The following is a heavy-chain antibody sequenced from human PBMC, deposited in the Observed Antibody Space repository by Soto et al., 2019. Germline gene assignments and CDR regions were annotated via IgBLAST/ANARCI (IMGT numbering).Heavy chain of an antibody. CDR2: FDPEDGET. D-gene: IGHD2-2*01. CDR1: EYTLTELS. CDR3: ATPFASCSSTSCYYYYYGMDV. V-gene: IGHV1-24*01. Sequence: ASVKVSCKVSEYTLTELSMHWVRQAPGKGLEWMGGFDPEDGETIYAQKFQGRVTMTEDTSTDTAYMELSSLRSEDTAVYYCATPFASCSSTSCYYYYYGMDVWGQGTTVTVSS. J-gene: IGHJ6*02.